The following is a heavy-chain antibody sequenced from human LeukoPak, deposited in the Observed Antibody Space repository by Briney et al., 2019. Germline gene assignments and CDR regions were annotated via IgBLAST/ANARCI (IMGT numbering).Heavy chain of an antibody. V-gene: IGHV3-23*01. Sequence: GGSLRLSCAASGFTFSGYAMSWVRQAPGKGLEWVLAISGSGDKTYYADSVKGRFTISRDNSKNTLYLQMNSLRAEATAVYYCVRGRGTWNDQLVDYWGREPWSPSPQ. J-gene: IGHJ4*02. CDR2: ISGSGDKT. CDR3: VRGRGTWNDQLVDY. D-gene: IGHD1-1*01. CDR1: GFTFSGYA.